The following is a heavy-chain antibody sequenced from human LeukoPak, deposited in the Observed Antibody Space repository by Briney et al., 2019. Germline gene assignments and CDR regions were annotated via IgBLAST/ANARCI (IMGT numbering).Heavy chain of an antibody. V-gene: IGHV4-34*01. CDR1: GGSISSGGYS. Sequence: SETLSLTCAVSGGSISSGGYSWSWIRQPPGKGLEWIGEINHSGSTNYNPSLKSRVTISVDTSKNQFSLKLSSVTAADTAVYYCARGPRFLEWLLSVWGQGTTVTVSS. J-gene: IGHJ6*02. D-gene: IGHD3-3*01. CDR3: ARGPRFLEWLLSV. CDR2: INHSGST.